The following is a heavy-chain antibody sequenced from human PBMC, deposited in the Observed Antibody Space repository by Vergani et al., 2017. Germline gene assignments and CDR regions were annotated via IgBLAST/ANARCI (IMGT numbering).Heavy chain of an antibody. CDR1: GYTFTNYY. J-gene: IGHJ6*02. D-gene: IGHD3-10*01. CDR3: AREPAAYGSGSLRNYYGMDV. Sequence: QVLLVQSGAEVKKPGASVRVSCKTSGYTFTNYYMHWVRQAPGQGLEWMGWINPNSGGTNYAQKFQGRVTMTRDTSISTAYMELSRLRSDDTAVYYCAREPAAYGSGSLRNYYGMDVWGQGTTVTVSS. CDR2: INPNSGGT. V-gene: IGHV1-2*02.